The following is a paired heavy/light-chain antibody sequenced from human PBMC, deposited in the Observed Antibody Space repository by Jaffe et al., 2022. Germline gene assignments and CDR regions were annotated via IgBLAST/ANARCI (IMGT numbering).Light chain of an antibody. J-gene: IGLJ3*02. V-gene: IGLV1-44*01. Sequence: QSVLTQPPSASGTPGQRVTISCSGSSSNIGSNTVNWYQQLPGTAPKLLIYSNNQRPSGVPDRFSGSKSGTSASLAISGLQSEDEADYYCAAWDDSLNGHWVFGGGTKLTVL. CDR3: AAWDDSLNGHWV. CDR1: SSNIGSNT. CDR2: SNN.
Heavy chain of an antibody. CDR1: GGSISSGSYY. D-gene: IGHD3-22*01. V-gene: IGHV4-61*02. J-gene: IGHJ5*02. CDR2: IYTSGST. Sequence: QVQLQESGPGLVKPSQTLSLTCTVSGGSISSGSYYWSWIRQPAGKGLEWIGRIYTSGSTNYNPSLKSRVTISVDTSKNQFSLKLSSVTAADTAVYYCARDHPNYYDSSGYYSWFDPWGQGTLVTVSS. CDR3: ARDHPNYYDSSGYYSWFDP.